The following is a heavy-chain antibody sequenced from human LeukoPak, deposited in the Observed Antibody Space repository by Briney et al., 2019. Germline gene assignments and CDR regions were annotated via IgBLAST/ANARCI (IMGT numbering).Heavy chain of an antibody. CDR2: IKSKTDGGTT. V-gene: IGHV3-15*01. Sequence: GGSLRLSCAASGFTFSSYGMHWVRQAPGKGLEWVGRIKSKTDGGTTDYAAPVKGRFTISRDDSKNTLYLQMNSLKTEDTAVYYCTTGGSGSYAFDIWGQGTMVTVSS. D-gene: IGHD1-1*01. CDR3: TTGGSGSYAFDI. J-gene: IGHJ3*02. CDR1: GFTFSSYG.